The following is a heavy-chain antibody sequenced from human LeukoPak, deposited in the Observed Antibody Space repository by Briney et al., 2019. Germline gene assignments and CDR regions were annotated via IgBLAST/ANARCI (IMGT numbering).Heavy chain of an antibody. J-gene: IGHJ6*02. CDR3: AKDMKRSRVWFGEVNYYYGMDV. D-gene: IGHD3-10*01. CDR1: GFTFDDYA. CDR2: ISGDGGST. Sequence: GGSLGLSCAASGFTFDDYAMHWVRQAPGKGLEWVSLISGDGGSTYYADSVKGRFTISRDNSKNSLYLQMNSLRTEDTALYYCAKDMKRSRVWFGEVNYYYGMDVWGQGTTVTVSS. V-gene: IGHV3-43*02.